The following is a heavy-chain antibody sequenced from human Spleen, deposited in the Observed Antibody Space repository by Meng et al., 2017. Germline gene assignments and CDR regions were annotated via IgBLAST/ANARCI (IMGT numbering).Heavy chain of an antibody. CDR3: ARVFGGVVPAVNNWFDP. Sequence: QVQLVQSGAEVKKPGASVKVSCKASGYTFTSYSMHWVRQAPGQRLEWMGWINAGNGNTKYAQQSQGRVTITRDTSASTAYMELSSLRSEDTAVYYCARVFGGVVPAVNNWFDPWGQGTLVTVSS. J-gene: IGHJ5*02. D-gene: IGHD2-2*01. V-gene: IGHV1-3*01. CDR2: INAGNGNT. CDR1: GYTFTSYS.